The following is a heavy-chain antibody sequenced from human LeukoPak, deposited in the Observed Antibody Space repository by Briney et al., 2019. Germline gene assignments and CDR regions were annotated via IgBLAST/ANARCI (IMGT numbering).Heavy chain of an antibody. J-gene: IGHJ4*02. D-gene: IGHD6-19*01. Sequence: GGSLRLSCAASGFTFSSYGMHWVRQAPGKGLEWVAVVWDDGSSQNYADSVKGRFTISRDNSKNLVFLQMNSLRAENTAVYYCAKDQWNPDFWGQGTLVSVSS. CDR2: VWDDGSSQ. V-gene: IGHV3-33*06. CDR3: AKDQWNPDF. CDR1: GFTFSSYG.